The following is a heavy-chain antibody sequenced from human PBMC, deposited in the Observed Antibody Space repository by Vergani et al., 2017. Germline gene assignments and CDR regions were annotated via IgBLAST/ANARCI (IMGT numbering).Heavy chain of an antibody. CDR1: GYTFSNYY. J-gene: IGHJ4*02. CDR2: INPSGGHT. D-gene: IGHD3-9*01. Sequence: QVQVMQSGAEVKKSGASVKVSCKTSGYTFSNYYMHWVRQAPGQGLEWMGIINPSGGHTNYAQKFQGRVTMTRDTSTSTVYMELSSLRSEDTAIYYCARVDYGILTGYRYWGQGTLVTVSA. CDR3: ARVDYGILTGYRY. V-gene: IGHV1-46*03.